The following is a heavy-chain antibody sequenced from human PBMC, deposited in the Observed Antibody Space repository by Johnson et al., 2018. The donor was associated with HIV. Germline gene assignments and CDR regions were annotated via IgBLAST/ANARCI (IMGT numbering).Heavy chain of an antibody. Sequence: QVQLVESGGGVVQPGRSLRLSCAASGFTFSSYAMHWVRQAPGKGLEWVAVISYDGSNKYYADSVKGRFTISRDNSKNTLYLQRNRRSAEDTAGYYCARDVINSLRDHGAFDIWGQGTMVTVSS. D-gene: IGHD1-14*01. J-gene: IGHJ3*02. CDR1: GFTFSSYA. CDR2: ISYDGSNK. CDR3: ARDVINSLRDHGAFDI. V-gene: IGHV3-30-3*01.